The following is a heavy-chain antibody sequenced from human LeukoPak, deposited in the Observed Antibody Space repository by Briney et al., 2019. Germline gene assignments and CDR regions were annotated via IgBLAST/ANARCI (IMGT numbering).Heavy chain of an antibody. CDR2: IYHSGST. D-gene: IGHD3-16*01. J-gene: IGHJ4*02. CDR1: GYSISSGYY. CDR3: ARRTGGRFDY. Sequence: PSETLSLTCAVSGYSISSGYYWGWIRQPPGKGLEWIGSIYHSGSTYYNPSLKSRVTISVDTSKNQFSLKLSSVTAADTAVYYCARRTGGRFDYWGQGTLVTVSA. V-gene: IGHV4-38-2*01.